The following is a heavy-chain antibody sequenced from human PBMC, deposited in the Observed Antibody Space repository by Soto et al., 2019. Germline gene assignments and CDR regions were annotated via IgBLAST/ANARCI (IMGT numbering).Heavy chain of an antibody. J-gene: IGHJ4*02. Sequence: QVQLVQSGAEVKKPGASVKVSCKASGYTFTSYYMHWVRQAPGQGLEWMGIINPSGGSTSYAQKFHGRVTMTRDTSTSTVYMELSSLRSEVTAVYYCARGDDILTGRGGYFDYWGQRTLVTV. V-gene: IGHV1-46*01. D-gene: IGHD3-9*01. CDR3: ARGDDILTGRGGYFDY. CDR2: INPSGGST. CDR1: GYTFTSYY.